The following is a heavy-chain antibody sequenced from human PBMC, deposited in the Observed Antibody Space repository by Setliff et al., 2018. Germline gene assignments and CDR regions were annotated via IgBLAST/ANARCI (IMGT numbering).Heavy chain of an antibody. CDR2: ISAYSGNA. D-gene: IGHD1-20*01. Sequence: ASVKVSCKAYGYSFSDSAVNWVRQAPGQGLEWVGWISAYSGNAYYAQKLQDRVTLTTDTSTTTAYMELRSLRSDDTAVYYCAKGGNITRETYYYYGMDVWGQGTTVTVSS. J-gene: IGHJ6*02. CDR3: AKGGNITRETYYYYGMDV. CDR1: GYSFSDSA. V-gene: IGHV1-18*01.